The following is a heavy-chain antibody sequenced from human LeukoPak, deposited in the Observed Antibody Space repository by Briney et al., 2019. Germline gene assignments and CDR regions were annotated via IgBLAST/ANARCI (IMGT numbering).Heavy chain of an antibody. CDR2: INPNSGGT. CDR1: GYTFTGYY. J-gene: IGHJ5*02. V-gene: IGHV1-2*02. CDR3: ARGTGKWALLNWFDP. D-gene: IGHD2-8*01. Sequence: ASVKVSCKASGYTFTGYYMHWVRQAPGQGLEWMGWINPNSGGTNYAQKFQGRVTMTRDTSISTAYMELSSLRSEDTAVYYCARGTGKWALLNWFDPWGQGTLVTVSS.